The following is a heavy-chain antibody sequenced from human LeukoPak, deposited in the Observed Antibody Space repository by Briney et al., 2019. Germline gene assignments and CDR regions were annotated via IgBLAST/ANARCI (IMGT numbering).Heavy chain of an antibody. J-gene: IGHJ4*02. CDR2: ISGSGGST. V-gene: IGHV3-23*01. D-gene: IGHD6-19*01. CDR3: AKGSIAVAGTIDY. CDR1: GLTFSSYA. Sequence: GGSLRLSCAASGLTFSSYAMSWVRQAPGKGLEWVSAISGSGGSTYYADSVRGRFTIPRDNSKNTLYLQMNSLRAEDTAVYYCAKGSIAVAGTIDYWGQGTLVTVSS.